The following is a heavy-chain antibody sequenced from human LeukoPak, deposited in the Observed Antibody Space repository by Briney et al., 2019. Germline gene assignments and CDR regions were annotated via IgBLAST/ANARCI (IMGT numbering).Heavy chain of an antibody. CDR2: VNPSGGAT. Sequence: GASVKVSCKASGYSFTDYYIHWVRQAPGQGPEWMGWVNPSGGATKYAQKFQDRVTMTRDTSISTAYLELSGLTSDDTAVYYCATYTSAIQYFFYWGLGTLVTVSS. CDR1: GYSFTDYY. J-gene: IGHJ4*02. CDR3: ATYTSAIQYFFY. V-gene: IGHV1-2*02. D-gene: IGHD6-19*01.